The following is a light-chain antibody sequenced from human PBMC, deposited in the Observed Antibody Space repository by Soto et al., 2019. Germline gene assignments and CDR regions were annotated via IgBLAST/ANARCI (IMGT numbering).Light chain of an antibody. V-gene: IGKV3-20*01. CDR2: GAS. CDR1: QSVSSSY. CDR3: QQYGSSPPRYT. Sequence: EIVLTQSPGTLSLSPGERATLSCRASQSVSSSYLAWYQQKPGQAPRLLIYGASSRATGIPDRFSGSGSGTDFTLTISRLEPEDFAVSYCQQYGSSPPRYTFGQGTKLEIK. J-gene: IGKJ2*01.